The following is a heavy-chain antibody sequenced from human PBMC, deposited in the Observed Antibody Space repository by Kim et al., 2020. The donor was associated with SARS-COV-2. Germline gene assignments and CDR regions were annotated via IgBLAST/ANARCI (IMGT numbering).Heavy chain of an antibody. CDR1: GFTFSSYE. CDR2: ISSSGSTI. CDR3: ARPHRHEGPGGGGAFDI. D-gene: IGHD2-15*01. J-gene: IGHJ3*02. Sequence: GGSLRLSCAASGFTFSSYEMNWVRQAPGKGLEWVSYISSSGSTIYYADSVKGRFTISRDNAKNSLYLQMNSLRAEDTAVYYCARPHRHEGPGGGGAFDIWGPGKMDTVSS. V-gene: IGHV3-48*03.